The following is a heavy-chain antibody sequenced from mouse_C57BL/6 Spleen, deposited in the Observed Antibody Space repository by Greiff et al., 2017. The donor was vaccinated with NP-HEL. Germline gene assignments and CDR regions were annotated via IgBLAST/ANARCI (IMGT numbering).Heavy chain of an antibody. CDR2: ISSGGSYT. V-gene: IGHV5-6*01. CDR3: ARQEGNYNWYFDV. CDR1: GFTFSSYG. Sequence: EVKLMESGGDLVKPGGSLKLSCAASGFTFSSYGMSWVRQTPDKRLEWVATISSGGSYTYYPDSVKGRFTISRDNAKNTLYLQMSSLKSEDTAMYYCARQEGNYNWYFDVWGTGTTVTVSS. J-gene: IGHJ1*03. D-gene: IGHD2-1*01.